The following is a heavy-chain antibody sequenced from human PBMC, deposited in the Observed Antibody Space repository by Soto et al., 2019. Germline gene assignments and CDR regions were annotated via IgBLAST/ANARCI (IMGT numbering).Heavy chain of an antibody. CDR3: ARDTEYYGMDV. CDR2: IYYSGST. V-gene: IGHV4-30-4*01. Sequence: SETLSLTCTVSGGSISSGDYYWSWIRQPPGKGLEWIGYIYYSGSTYYNPSLKSRVTISVDTSKNQFSLKLSSVTAADTAVYYCARDTEYYGMDVWGQGTTVTVSS. CDR1: GGSISSGDYY. J-gene: IGHJ6*02. D-gene: IGHD4-17*01.